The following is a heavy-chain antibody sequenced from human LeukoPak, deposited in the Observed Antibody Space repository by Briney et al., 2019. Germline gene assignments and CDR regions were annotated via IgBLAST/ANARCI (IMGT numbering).Heavy chain of an antibody. CDR2: ISYDGSNK. D-gene: IGHD6-13*01. CDR1: GFIFSTYA. Sequence: GGSLRLSCAASGFIFSTYAMTWVRQAPGKGLEWVAVISYDGSNKYYADSVKGRFTISRDNSKNTLYLQMNSLRAEDTAVYYCARPLAAAGDYWGQGTLVTVSS. V-gene: IGHV3-30-3*01. J-gene: IGHJ4*02. CDR3: ARPLAAAGDY.